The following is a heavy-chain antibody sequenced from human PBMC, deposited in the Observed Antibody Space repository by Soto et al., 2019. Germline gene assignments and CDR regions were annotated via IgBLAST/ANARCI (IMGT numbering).Heavy chain of an antibody. J-gene: IGHJ6*01. Sequence: GGSLRLSCAASGFTFSSYAMLWVRQAPGKRLEWVAVISYDGSNKYYADSVKGRFTISRDNSKNTLYLQMNSLRAEDTAVYYCAFPRTTYYGMDVWRQGTTVTDSS. V-gene: IGHV3-30-3*01. CDR2: ISYDGSNK. D-gene: IGHD4-17*01. CDR3: AFPRTTYYGMDV. CDR1: GFTFSSYA.